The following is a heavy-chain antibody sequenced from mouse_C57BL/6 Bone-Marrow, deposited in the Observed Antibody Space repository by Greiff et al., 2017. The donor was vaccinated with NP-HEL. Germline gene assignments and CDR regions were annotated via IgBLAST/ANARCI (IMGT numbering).Heavy chain of an antibody. V-gene: IGHV1-55*01. Sequence: QVQLKQPGAELVKPGASVKMSCKASGYTFTSYWITWVKQRPGQGLEWIGDIYPGSGSTNYNEKFKSKATLTVDTSSSTAYMQLSSLTSEDSAVYYCAREGATAYAMDYWGQGTSVTVSS. CDR3: AREGATAYAMDY. J-gene: IGHJ4*01. D-gene: IGHD1-2*01. CDR1: GYTFTSYW. CDR2: IYPGSGST.